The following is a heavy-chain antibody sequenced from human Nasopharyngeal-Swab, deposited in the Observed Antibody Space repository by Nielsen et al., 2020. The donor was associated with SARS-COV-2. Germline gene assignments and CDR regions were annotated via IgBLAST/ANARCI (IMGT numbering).Heavy chain of an antibody. CDR1: GDSVSSSSAA. CDR3: ARARGAYGDYYYYYYSDV. J-gene: IGHJ6*03. D-gene: IGHD4-17*01. Sequence: QTLSLTRAISGDSVSSSSAAWNWIRQSPSRGLEWLGRTYYRSKWYNDYAVSVKSRITINPDTSKNQFSLHLNSVTPEDTAVYYCARARGAYGDYYYYYYSDVWGKGTTVTVSS. CDR2: TYYRSKWYN. V-gene: IGHV6-1*01.